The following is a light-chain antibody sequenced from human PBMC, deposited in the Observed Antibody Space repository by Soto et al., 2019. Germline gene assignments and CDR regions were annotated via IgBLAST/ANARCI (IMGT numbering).Light chain of an antibody. V-gene: IGKV3-15*01. J-gene: IGKJ4*02. CDR2: CAS. Sequence: IVLTQCPSTLSVSPGESATLSCRASQRVXSHLAWFQPKPGQVPRLLXDCASHRVPGIPARLSGGGSETEFTLPISSLHSEDFAVYFCQQYNKGPRTFGGGTKVDIK. CDR1: QRVXSH. CDR3: QQYNKGPRT.